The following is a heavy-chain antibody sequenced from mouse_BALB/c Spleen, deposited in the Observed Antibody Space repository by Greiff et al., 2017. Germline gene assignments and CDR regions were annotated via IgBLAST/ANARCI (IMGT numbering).Heavy chain of an antibody. CDR2: IDPANGNT. V-gene: IGHV14-3*02. D-gene: IGHD1-1*01. CDR3: DYGSSYFDY. J-gene: IGHJ2*01. CDR1: GFNFKDTY. Sequence: VQLQQSGAELVKPGASVKLSCTASGFNFKDTYMHWVKQRPEQGLEWIGRIDPANGNTKYDPKFQGKATITADTSSNTAYLQLSSLTSEDTAVYYCDYGSSYFDYWGQGTTLTVSS.